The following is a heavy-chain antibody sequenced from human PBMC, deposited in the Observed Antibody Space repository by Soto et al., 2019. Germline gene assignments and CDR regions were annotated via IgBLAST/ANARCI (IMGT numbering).Heavy chain of an antibody. J-gene: IGHJ4*02. CDR1: GASITNSAYY. CDR3: ARGDYSKYGLDH. V-gene: IGHV4-30-4*01. CDR2: IYYSGTT. Sequence: QVQLQESGPGLVKPSQTLSLSCTVSGASITNSAYYWTWIRQPPGKGLEWVGVIYYSGTTYYNPSLKSRVTISVDTSKNQFSLKLRSVTAADTAVHYCARGDYSKYGLDHWGQGTLVTVSS. D-gene: IGHD4-4*01.